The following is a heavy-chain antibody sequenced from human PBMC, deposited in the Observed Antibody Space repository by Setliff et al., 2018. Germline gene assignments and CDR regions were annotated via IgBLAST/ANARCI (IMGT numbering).Heavy chain of an antibody. CDR2: IYYSGTT. V-gene: IGHV4-39*02. CDR3: ASCRYQVPYDY. D-gene: IGHD2-2*01. CDR1: GGSISSSDFY. Sequence: SETLSLTCTVSGGSISSSDFYWGWIRQPPGKGLEWIGSIYYSGTTYYNPSLKRPVTIFIDTSKNHFSLNLNSVTAADTGVYYCASCRYQVPYDYWGQGILVTVSS. J-gene: IGHJ4*02.